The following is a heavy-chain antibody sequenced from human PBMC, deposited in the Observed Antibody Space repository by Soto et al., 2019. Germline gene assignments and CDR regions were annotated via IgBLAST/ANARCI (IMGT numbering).Heavy chain of an antibody. CDR3: VTIFTGVATARSDY. CDR2: IDSKIDADKT. D-gene: IGHD2-21*02. Sequence: SLRLSCTASGFTFSKAYMNWVRQAPGKGLEWVGQIDSKIDADKTDLAAPVKGRFTLSRDDSKNTVYLQMNGLEIEDTAMYYCVTIFTGVATARSDYGGRGPLVTVS. J-gene: IGHJ4*02. CDR1: GFTFSKAY. V-gene: IGHV3-15*04.